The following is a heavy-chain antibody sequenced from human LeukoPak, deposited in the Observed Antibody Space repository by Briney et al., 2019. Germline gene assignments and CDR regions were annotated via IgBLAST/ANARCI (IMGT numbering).Heavy chain of an antibody. D-gene: IGHD3-10*01. J-gene: IGHJ6*04. CDR2: IYTSGST. Sequence: PSETLSLTSPVSGGSTSSFYWSWIRQPAGGGLGWIGRIYTSGSTNYNPSLKSRVTMSVDTSKNQFSLKLSSVTAADTAVYYCARDRDALELMDVWGKGTTVTVSS. V-gene: IGHV4-4*07. CDR3: ARDRDALELMDV. CDR1: GGSTSSFY.